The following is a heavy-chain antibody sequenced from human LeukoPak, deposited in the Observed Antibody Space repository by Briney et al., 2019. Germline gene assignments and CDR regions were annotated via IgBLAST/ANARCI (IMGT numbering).Heavy chain of an antibody. CDR3: ASTIAAAGGHWSDP. CDR1: GYTFTSYG. Sequence: GASVKVSCKASGYTFTSYGISWVRQAPGQGLEWMGWISAYNGNTNYAQKLQGRVTMTTDTSTSTAYMELRSLRSDDTAVYYCASTIAAAGGHWSDPWGQGTLVTVSS. J-gene: IGHJ5*02. D-gene: IGHD6-13*01. V-gene: IGHV1-18*01. CDR2: ISAYNGNT.